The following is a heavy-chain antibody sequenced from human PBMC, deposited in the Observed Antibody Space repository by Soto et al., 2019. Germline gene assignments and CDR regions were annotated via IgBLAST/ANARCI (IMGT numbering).Heavy chain of an antibody. CDR2: IKSKTDGGKT. Sequence: GSLRLSCTASGFTFSNAWMNWVRQAPGKGLEWVGSIKSKTDGGKTDYPAPVKGRFTISRDDSKNTLYLQMNSLKTEDTAVYYCTKDSSGYYYVEDYWGQGTLVTVSS. D-gene: IGHD3-22*01. J-gene: IGHJ4*02. CDR3: TKDSSGYYYVEDY. CDR1: GFTFSNAW. V-gene: IGHV3-15*07.